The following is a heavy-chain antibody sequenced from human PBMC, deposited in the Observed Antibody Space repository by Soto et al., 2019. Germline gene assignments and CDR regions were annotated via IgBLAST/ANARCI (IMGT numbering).Heavy chain of an antibody. V-gene: IGHV2-5*02. D-gene: IGHD2-2*01. CDR2: IYWDDDK. J-gene: IGHJ4*02. CDR1: GFSLSTSGVG. Sequence: QITLKESGPPLVKPTQTLTLTCTFSGFSLSTSGVGVGWIRQPPGKALEWLALIYWDDDKRYSPSLKSRLTITKDPSKDQAVLTMTNMAPVDTATDYCAHSSVVVPAAIHFDYWGQGTLSTVSS. CDR3: AHSSVVVPAAIHFDY.